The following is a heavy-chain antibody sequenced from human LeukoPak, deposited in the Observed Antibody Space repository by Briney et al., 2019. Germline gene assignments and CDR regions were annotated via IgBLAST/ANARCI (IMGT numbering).Heavy chain of an antibody. CDR1: GFSFSNYW. CDR3: ARDLSPRTIGY. Sequence: GGSLRLSCAASGFSFSNYWINWVRQAPGKGLEWVANIKQDGSEKHYVDSVKGRFTISRDNAKNSLYLQMNSLRAEDTAVYYCARDLSPRTIGYWGQGTLVTVSS. J-gene: IGHJ4*02. V-gene: IGHV3-7*04. D-gene: IGHD3-3*02. CDR2: IKQDGSEK.